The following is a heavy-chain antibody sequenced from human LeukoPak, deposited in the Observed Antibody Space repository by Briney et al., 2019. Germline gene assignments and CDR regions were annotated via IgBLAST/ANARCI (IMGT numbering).Heavy chain of an antibody. V-gene: IGHV1-18*01. CDR3: ARDVRGRGDYYFDY. J-gene: IGHJ4*02. CDR2: ISAYNGNT. CDR1: GYTFTSYG. Sequence: GASVKVSCKASGYTFTSYGVSWVRQALGQGLEWMGWISAYNGNTNYAQKFQDRVTMTTDTSTSTAYMELRTLRSDDTAVYYCARDVRGRGDYYFDYWGQGTLVTVSS. D-gene: IGHD3-10*02.